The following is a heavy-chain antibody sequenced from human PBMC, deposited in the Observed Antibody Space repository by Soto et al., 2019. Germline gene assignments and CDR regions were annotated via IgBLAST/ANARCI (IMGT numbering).Heavy chain of an antibody. CDR1: GFTFSSYG. CDR2: IWYDGSNK. V-gene: IGHV3-33*01. Sequence: QVQLVESGGGVVQPGRSLRLSCAASGFTFSSYGMHWVRQAPGKGLEWVAVIWYDGSNKYYADSVKGRFTISRDNSKNTLYLPMNSLRAEDTAVDYCARDLGWGGNSAVDYWGQGTLVTVSS. J-gene: IGHJ4*02. CDR3: ARDLGWGGNSAVDY. D-gene: IGHD2-21*02.